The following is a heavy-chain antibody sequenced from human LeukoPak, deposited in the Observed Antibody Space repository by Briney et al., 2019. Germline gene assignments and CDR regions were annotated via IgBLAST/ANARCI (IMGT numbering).Heavy chain of an antibody. J-gene: IGHJ3*02. CDR2: ISTSGDII. Sequence: RGSLRLSCAASGFTFTDHYISWIRQAPGKGLEWVSYISTSGDIIDYADSVKGRFTISRDNAKNSVYLQVSRLRVEDTAVYYCARELADNYNYGAEGAFDIWGQGTMVTVSS. D-gene: IGHD1-7*01. CDR3: ARELADNYNYGAEGAFDI. V-gene: IGHV3-11*04. CDR1: GFTFTDHY.